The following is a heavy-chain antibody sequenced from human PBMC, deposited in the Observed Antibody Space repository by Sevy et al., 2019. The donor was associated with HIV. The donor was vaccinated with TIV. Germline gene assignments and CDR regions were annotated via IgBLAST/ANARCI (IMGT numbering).Heavy chain of an antibody. CDR1: GFTFAKYS. CDR3: AREGCTQPHDY. CDR2: FSFGCGRI. V-gene: IGHV3-23*01. D-gene: IGHD2-8*01. J-gene: IGHJ4*02. Sequence: GGCLRLSCAASGFTFAKYSMSWVRQAPGKGLEWVSTFSFGCGRINYADSVKGRFTISRDDSKNTLFLQMNSLRAEDTATSLCAREGCTQPHDYWGQGTLVTVSS.